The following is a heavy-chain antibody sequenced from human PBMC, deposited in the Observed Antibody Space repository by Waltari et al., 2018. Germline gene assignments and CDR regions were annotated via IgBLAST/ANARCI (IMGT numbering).Heavy chain of an antibody. CDR3: ARANPADFDY. CDR1: GCTFSSYW. V-gene: IGHV3-74*01. Sequence: EVQLVESGGGLVQPGGSLRLSWAASGCTFSSYWINWVRQAPGKGLVWVSRIKSDGIGVNYADSVKGRFTISRDNAKNTVYLQMNSLRAEDTAVYYCARANPADFDYWGQGVLVTVSS. J-gene: IGHJ4*02. CDR2: IKSDGIGV.